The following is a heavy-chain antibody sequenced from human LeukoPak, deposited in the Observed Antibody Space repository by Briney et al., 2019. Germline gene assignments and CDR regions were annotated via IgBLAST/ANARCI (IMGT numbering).Heavy chain of an antibody. D-gene: IGHD3-22*01. V-gene: IGHV3-21*01. CDR3: ARGPTMKMDV. CDR2: INSRSSSV. Sequence: GGSLRLSCAASRFTFSSYSMNWVRQAPGKGLEWVSSINSRSSSVYYADSVKGRFTISRDNAKNSLYLQMNSLGVEDTAVYYCARGPTMKMDVWGKGTTVTVSS. J-gene: IGHJ6*04. CDR1: RFTFSSYS.